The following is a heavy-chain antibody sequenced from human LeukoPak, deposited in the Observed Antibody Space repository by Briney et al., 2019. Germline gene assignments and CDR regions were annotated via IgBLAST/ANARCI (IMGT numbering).Heavy chain of an antibody. CDR3: ARDEMGSCGLNWFDP. Sequence: SETLSLTCSVTGGSISSSNYYWGWIRQSPGKGLEWIGSIYYSGSTYYNPSLKSRVTISVDTSKNQFSLKLSSVTAADTAVYYCARDEMGSCGLNWFDPWGQGTLVTVSS. V-gene: IGHV4-39*07. J-gene: IGHJ5*02. CDR1: GGSISSSNYY. CDR2: IYYSGST. D-gene: IGHD5-18*01.